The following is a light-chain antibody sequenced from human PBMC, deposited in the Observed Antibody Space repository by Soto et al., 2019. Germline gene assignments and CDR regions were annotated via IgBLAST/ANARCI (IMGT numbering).Light chain of an antibody. Sequence: QSVLTQPPSVSGAPGRRATFSSTGTTPTFGPGNDVHWYQQLPGTPPKLLIYGKSNRPSGVPDRFPGSKSGTSASLAITGLQAEDEADYYCQSYDSSLSGSNVVFGGGTQLTVL. J-gene: IGLJ2*01. CDR3: QSYDSSLSGSNVV. CDR1: TPTFGPGND. V-gene: IGLV1-40*01. CDR2: GKS.